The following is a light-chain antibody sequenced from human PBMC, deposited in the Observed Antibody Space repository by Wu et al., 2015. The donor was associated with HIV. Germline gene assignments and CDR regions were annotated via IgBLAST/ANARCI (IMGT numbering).Light chain of an antibody. CDR2: EAY. CDR1: QYISDNY. Sequence: TQFPPLLSLSVGDTATLSCRASQYISDNYVAWYQQKFGQPPRLLIHEAYKGAAGVPDRFDASGSGTDFTLTIDRLEPEDFAVYFCQQYRDSPTTFGQGTRLENK. CDR3: QQYRDSPTT. V-gene: IGKV3-20*01. J-gene: IGKJ5*01.